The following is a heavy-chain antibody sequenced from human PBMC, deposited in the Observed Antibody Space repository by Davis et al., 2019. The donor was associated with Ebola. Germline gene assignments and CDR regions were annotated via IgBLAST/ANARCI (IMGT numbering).Heavy chain of an antibody. J-gene: IGHJ6*04. CDR1: GGSISSYY. D-gene: IGHD3-10*01. CDR2: IYHSGST. CDR3: ARDLWSYYYGMDV. Sequence: MPSETLSLTCTVSGGSISSYYWSWIRQPPGKGLEWIGSIYHSGSTYYNPSLKSRVTISVDTSKNQFSLKLSSVTAADTAVYYCARDLWSYYYGMDVWGKGATVTVSS. V-gene: IGHV4-59*01.